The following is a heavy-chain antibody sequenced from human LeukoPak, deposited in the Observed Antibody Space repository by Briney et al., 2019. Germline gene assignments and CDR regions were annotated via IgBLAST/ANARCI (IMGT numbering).Heavy chain of an antibody. Sequence: SRTLSLTCAISGDSVSSNSAAWSWIRQSPSRGLEWLGRTYYRSKWYSDFAVSVRGRITVNPDTSKNQFSLQLNSVTPEDTAVYYCTRYTNSGWFFDYWGQGSLVTVSS. CDR2: TYYRSKWYS. CDR1: GDSVSSNSAA. J-gene: IGHJ4*02. D-gene: IGHD6-19*01. V-gene: IGHV6-1*01. CDR3: TRYTNSGWFFDY.